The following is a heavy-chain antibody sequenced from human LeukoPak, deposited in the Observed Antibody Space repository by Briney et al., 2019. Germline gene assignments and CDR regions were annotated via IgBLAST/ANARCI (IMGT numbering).Heavy chain of an antibody. CDR1: GYTFTSYG. CDR2: ISAYNGNT. D-gene: IGHD6-19*01. CDR3: ARDFPYSSGWQGIDY. J-gene: IGHJ4*02. V-gene: IGHV1-18*01. Sequence: ASVKVSCKASGYTFTSYGISWVRQAPGQGLEWMGWISAYNGNTNYAQKLQGRVTMTTDTSTSTAYMELRSLRSDDAAVYYCARDFPYSSGWQGIDYWGQGTLVTVSS.